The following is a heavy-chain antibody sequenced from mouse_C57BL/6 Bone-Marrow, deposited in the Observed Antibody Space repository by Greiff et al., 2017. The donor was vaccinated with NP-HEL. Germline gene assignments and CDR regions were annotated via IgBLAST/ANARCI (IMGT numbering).Heavy chain of an antibody. Sequence: VQLQQSGAELMKPGASVKLSCKATGYTFTGYWIEWVKQRPGHGLEWIGEILPGSGSTNYNEKFKGKATFTADPSSTTAYMQLSSLTTEDSAIYYCARATTVVAQGYFDVWGTGTTVTVSS. D-gene: IGHD1-1*01. CDR1: GYTFTGYW. CDR2: ILPGSGST. CDR3: ARATTVVAQGYFDV. V-gene: IGHV1-9*01. J-gene: IGHJ1*03.